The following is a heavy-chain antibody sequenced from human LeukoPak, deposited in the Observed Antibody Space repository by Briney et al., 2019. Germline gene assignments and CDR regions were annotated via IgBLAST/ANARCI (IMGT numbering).Heavy chain of an antibody. D-gene: IGHD5-12*01. CDR1: GYTFTSYW. J-gene: IGHJ4*02. CDR2: IYPGDSDT. V-gene: IGHV5-51*01. CDR3: ARLSGYDCFDY. Sequence: GASVKVSCKASGYTFTSYWIGWVRQMPGKGLEWMGIIYPGDSDTRYSPSFQGQVTISADKSISTAYLQWSSLKASDTAMYYCARLSGYDCFDYWGQGTLVTVSS.